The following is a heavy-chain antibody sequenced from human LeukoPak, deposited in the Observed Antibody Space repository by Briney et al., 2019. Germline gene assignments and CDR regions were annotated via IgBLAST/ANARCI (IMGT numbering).Heavy chain of an antibody. CDR2: IYYSGST. J-gene: IGHJ6*04. D-gene: IGHD2-2*01. Sequence: SETLSLTCTVSGGSISSSSYYWGWIRQPPGKGLEWIGSIYYSGSTYYNPSLKSRVTIPVDTSKNQFSLKLSSVTAADTAVYYCARRRCSTSCYRGIGLEMDVWGKGTTVTVSS. CDR3: ARRRCSTSCYRGIGLEMDV. CDR1: GGSISSSSYY. V-gene: IGHV4-39*01.